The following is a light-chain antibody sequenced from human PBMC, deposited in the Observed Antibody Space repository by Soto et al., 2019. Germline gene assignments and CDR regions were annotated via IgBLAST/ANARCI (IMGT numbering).Light chain of an antibody. V-gene: IGLV2-14*01. CDR1: SSDVGGSNY. J-gene: IGLJ1*01. CDR3: TSSTCDSLYV. Sequence: QSVLTQPASVSGYPGQSITISCTGTSSDVGGSNYVSWYQQYPGKVPKLLINKVSNRPSGVSNRFSGSKSAYTASLTISGLQAEDEADYFCTSSTCDSLYVFGTGTKLTVL. CDR2: KVS.